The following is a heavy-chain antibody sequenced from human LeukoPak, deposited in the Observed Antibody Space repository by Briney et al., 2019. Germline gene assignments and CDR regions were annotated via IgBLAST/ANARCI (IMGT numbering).Heavy chain of an antibody. CDR3: ARRYSNYFFDY. Sequence: SETLSLTCAVSGYSITSGYYWAWIRQPPGKGLEWIGNIYHSGSTYYNASLKSRVTISVDTSKNQFSLKLSSVTAADTALYYCARRYSNYFFDYWGEGALVTDSS. V-gene: IGHV4-38-2*01. CDR1: GYSITSGYY. CDR2: IYHSGST. D-gene: IGHD4-11*01. J-gene: IGHJ4*02.